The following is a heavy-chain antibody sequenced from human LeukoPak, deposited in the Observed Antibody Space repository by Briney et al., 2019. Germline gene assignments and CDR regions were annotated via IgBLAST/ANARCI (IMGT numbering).Heavy chain of an antibody. CDR1: GGSISSYY. CDR2: IYYSGST. D-gene: IGHD3-10*02. V-gene: IGHV4-59*01. Sequence: SKTLSLTCTVSGGSISSYYWSWIRQPPGKGLEWIGYIYYSGSTNYNPSLKSRVTISVDTSKNQFSLKLSSVTAADTAVYYCARDVQEKFDIWGQGTMVTVSS. CDR3: ARDVQEKFDI. J-gene: IGHJ3*02.